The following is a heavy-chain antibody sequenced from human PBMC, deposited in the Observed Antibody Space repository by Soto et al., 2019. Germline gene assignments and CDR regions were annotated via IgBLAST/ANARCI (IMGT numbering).Heavy chain of an antibody. V-gene: IGHV1-69*06. D-gene: IGHD3-16*01. CDR1: GGNSNSYS. Sequence: QVRLVQSGAEVKKPGSSVKLSCKVSGGNSNSYSIAWVQQAPGQGLQWLGTIVPLSGTPNHAQQFQARVTITADTSTNRAYLELSSLRSEDTAIYYCARDWRQMSRGGFFDYWGQGSLVTISS. CDR2: IVPLSGTP. CDR3: ARDWRQMSRGGFFDY. J-gene: IGHJ4*02.